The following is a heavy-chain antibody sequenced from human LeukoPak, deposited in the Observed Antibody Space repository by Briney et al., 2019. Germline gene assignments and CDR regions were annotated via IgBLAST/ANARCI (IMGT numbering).Heavy chain of an antibody. Sequence: SVKVSCKASGYTFTSYAISWVRQAPGQGLEWMGGIIPIFGTANYAQKFQGRVTITADESTSTAYMELSSLRSEDTAVYYCASRLGYCSSTSCPFRYYYYGMDVWGQGTTVTVSS. D-gene: IGHD2-2*01. V-gene: IGHV1-69*13. J-gene: IGHJ6*02. CDR1: GYTFTSYA. CDR3: ASRLGYCSSTSCPFRYYYYGMDV. CDR2: IIPIFGTA.